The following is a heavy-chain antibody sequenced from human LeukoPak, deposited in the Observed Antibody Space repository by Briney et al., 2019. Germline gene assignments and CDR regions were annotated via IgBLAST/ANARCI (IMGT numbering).Heavy chain of an antibody. CDR2: IKTDGTDT. Sequence: GGSLRLSCAASGFTFSNYWMHWVRQVPGKGLVWVSRIKTDGTDTGYADSVKGRFTISRDNSKNTLYLQMNSLRAEDTAVYYCAKGDAFDIWGQGTMVTVSS. V-gene: IGHV3-74*01. J-gene: IGHJ3*02. CDR3: AKGDAFDI. CDR1: GFTFSNYW.